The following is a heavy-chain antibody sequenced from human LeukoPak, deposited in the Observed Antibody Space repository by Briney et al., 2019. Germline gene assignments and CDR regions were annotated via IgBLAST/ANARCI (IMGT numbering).Heavy chain of an antibody. J-gene: IGHJ4*02. CDR3: AKDGGRWYSSSWNYFDY. CDR1: GFTFSSYG. V-gene: IGHV3-30*18. Sequence: GGSLRLSCAASGFTFSSYGIHWVRQAPGKGLEWVAVISYDGSNKYYADSVKGRFTTSRDNSKNTLHLQMNSLRPEDTAVYYCAKDGGRWYSSSWNYFDYWGQGTLVTVSS. D-gene: IGHD6-13*01. CDR2: ISYDGSNK.